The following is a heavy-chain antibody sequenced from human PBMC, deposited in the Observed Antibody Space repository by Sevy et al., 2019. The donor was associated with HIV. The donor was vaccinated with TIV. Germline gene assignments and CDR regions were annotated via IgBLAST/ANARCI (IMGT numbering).Heavy chain of an antibody. J-gene: IGHJ4*02. Sequence: GGSLRLSCAASGFDFSIYSMSWVRQAPGKGLEWVSTLSFGCGKINYADSVKGRFTISRDNAKNSLYLQMNSLRAEDTAVYYCARTFSFSWYDYWGQGTLVTVSS. CDR3: ARTFSFSWYDY. V-gene: IGHV3-21*01. D-gene: IGHD6-13*01. CDR1: GFDFSIYS. CDR2: LSFGCGKI.